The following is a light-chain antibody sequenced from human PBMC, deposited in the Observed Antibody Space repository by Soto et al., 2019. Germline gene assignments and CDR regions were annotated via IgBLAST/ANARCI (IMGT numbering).Light chain of an antibody. CDR3: LYYNDWPRWT. V-gene: IGKV3D-15*01. J-gene: IGKJ1*01. CDR1: ETVRSN. CDR2: AAS. Sequence: RVMTQSPDTLSVSPGERATLSCRASETVRSNLAWYQQKPGQAPRLLIYAASTRATGIPARFIGNGSGTEFTLTISSLQSEDFAVYFCLYYNDWPRWTFGQGTKVDIK.